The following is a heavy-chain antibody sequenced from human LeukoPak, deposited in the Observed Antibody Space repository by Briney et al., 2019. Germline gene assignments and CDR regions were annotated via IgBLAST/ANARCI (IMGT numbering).Heavy chain of an antibody. CDR2: ISWNSGSI. Sequence: PGRSLRLSCAASGFTFDDYAMHWVRQAPGKGLEWVSGISWNSGSIGYADSVKGRFTISRDNAKNSLYLQMNSLRAEDMALYYCAKGYYYDSSGPLNGWGQGTMVTVSS. D-gene: IGHD3-22*01. CDR3: AKGYYYDSSGPLNG. CDR1: GFTFDDYA. V-gene: IGHV3-9*03. J-gene: IGHJ3*01.